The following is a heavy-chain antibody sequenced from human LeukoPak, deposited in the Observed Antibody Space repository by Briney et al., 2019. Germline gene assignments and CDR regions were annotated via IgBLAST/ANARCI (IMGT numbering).Heavy chain of an antibody. V-gene: IGHV4-31*03. CDR1: GGSISSGGYY. D-gene: IGHD3-22*01. CDR2: IYYSGST. Sequence: SETPSLTCTVSGGSISSGGYYWSWIRQHPGKGLEWIGYIYYSGSTYYNPSLKSRVTISVDTSKNQFSLKLSSVTAADTAVYYCARAPYYYDSSGYYDYWGQGTLVTVSS. CDR3: ARAPYYYDSSGYYDY. J-gene: IGHJ4*02.